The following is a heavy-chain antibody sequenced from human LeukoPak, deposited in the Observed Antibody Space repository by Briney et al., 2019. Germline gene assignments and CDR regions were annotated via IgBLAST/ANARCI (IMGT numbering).Heavy chain of an antibody. V-gene: IGHV4-31*03. Sequence: SETLSLTCTVSGGSISDAAYYWSWIRQHPGEGLKWIGYIYYSGSTSYNPSLKSRVTVSVDRSKNQFSLKLSSVTAADTAVYYCARPSYGSGEGAFDIWGQGTMVTVSS. CDR1: GGSISDAAYY. CDR2: IYYSGST. J-gene: IGHJ3*02. CDR3: ARPSYGSGEGAFDI. D-gene: IGHD3-10*01.